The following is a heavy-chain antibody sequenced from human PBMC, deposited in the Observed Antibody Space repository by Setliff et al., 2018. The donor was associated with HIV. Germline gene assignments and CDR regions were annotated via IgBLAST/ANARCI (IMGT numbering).Heavy chain of an antibody. CDR3: ARELYREWDY. CDR2: IYGGGTT. V-gene: IGHV3-66*02. D-gene: IGHD3-10*01. CDR1: GFTVSSNY. Sequence: QPGGSLRLSCAASGFTVSSNYMSWVRQAPGKGLEWVSVIYGGGTTHYADSVKGRFTISRDNSKNTVYLQMNSLRVEDTAVYYCARELYREWDYWGQGTLVTVS. J-gene: IGHJ4*02.